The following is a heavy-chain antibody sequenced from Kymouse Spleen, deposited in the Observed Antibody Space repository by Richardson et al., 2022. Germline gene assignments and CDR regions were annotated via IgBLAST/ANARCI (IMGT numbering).Heavy chain of an antibody. J-gene: IGHJ6*02. CDR1: GGSFSGYY. V-gene: IGHV4-34*01. D-gene: IGHD1-7*01. Sequence: QVQLQQWGAGLLKPSETLSLTCAVYGGSFSGYYWSWIRQPPGKGLEWIGEINHSGSTNYNPSLKSRVTISVDTSKNQFSLKLSSVTAADTAVYYCAREGYNWNYAGYYYGMDVWGQGTTVTVSS. CDR2: INHSGST. CDR3: AREGYNWNYAGYYYGMDV.